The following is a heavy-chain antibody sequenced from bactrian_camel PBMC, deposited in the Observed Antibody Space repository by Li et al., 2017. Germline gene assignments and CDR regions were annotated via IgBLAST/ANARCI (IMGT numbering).Heavy chain of an antibody. D-gene: IGHD5*01. CDR1: RLAYSRYC. V-gene: IGHV3S1*01. Sequence: HVQLVESGGGSVQAGGSLTLSCEASRLAYSRYCLGWIRQAPGKEREGVAAIYTGGSGAVFRGAGKTYYADSVNGRFTISHNNANDTLYLVMTNLKPDDTAMYYCAYDLPRYCDLKVRTTRTRKYGQGTQVTVS. CDR2: IYTGGSGAVFRGAGKT. J-gene: IGHJ4*01.